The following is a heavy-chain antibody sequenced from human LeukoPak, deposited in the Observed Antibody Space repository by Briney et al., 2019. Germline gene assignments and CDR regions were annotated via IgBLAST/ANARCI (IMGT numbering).Heavy chain of an antibody. V-gene: IGHV1-69*13. Sequence: SGKSYSKANGVALRSYVISWVRRALGQRLEWMGGIIPIFGTANYAQKFQGRVTITADESTSTAYMELSSLRSEDTAVYYCARLWFGEILFDYWGQGTLVTVSS. CDR2: IIPIFGTA. CDR1: GVALRSYV. J-gene: IGHJ4*02. CDR3: ARLWFGEILFDY. D-gene: IGHD3-10*01.